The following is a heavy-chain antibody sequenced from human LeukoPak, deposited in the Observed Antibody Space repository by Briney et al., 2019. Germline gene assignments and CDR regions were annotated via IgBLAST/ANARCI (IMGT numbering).Heavy chain of an antibody. V-gene: IGHV4-39*01. CDR2: LYYSGST. Sequence: PSETLSLTCTVSGGSISSSSYSWGWIRQPPGKGLEWIGNLYYSGSTYYNPSLKSRVTISVDTSKNQFSLKLSSVTAADTAVYYCARQAISGYDPPPFDSWGQGTWSPSPQ. J-gene: IGHJ4*02. D-gene: IGHD5-12*01. CDR1: GGSISSSSYS. CDR3: ARQAISGYDPPPFDS.